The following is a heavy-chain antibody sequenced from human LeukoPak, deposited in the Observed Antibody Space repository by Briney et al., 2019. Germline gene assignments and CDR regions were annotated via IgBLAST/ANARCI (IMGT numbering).Heavy chain of an antibody. V-gene: IGHV1-24*01. Sequence: ASVKVSCKVSGYTLTELSMHWVRQAPGKGLEWMGGFDPEDGETIYAQKFQGRVTTTEDTSTDTAYMELSSPRSEDTAVYYCATDILTLSPIQTRGWFDPWGQGTLVTVSS. CDR2: FDPEDGET. J-gene: IGHJ5*02. CDR3: ATDILTLSPIQTRGWFDP. CDR1: GYTLTELS. D-gene: IGHD2-2*01.